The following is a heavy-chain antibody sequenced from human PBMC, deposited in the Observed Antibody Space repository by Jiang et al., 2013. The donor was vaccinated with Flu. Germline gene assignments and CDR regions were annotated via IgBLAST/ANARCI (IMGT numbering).Heavy chain of an antibody. D-gene: IGHD3-10*01. J-gene: IGHJ4*02. CDR2: INAGNGNT. Sequence: EVKKPGASVKVSCKASGYTFTSYAMHWVRQAPGQRLEWMGWINAGNGNTKYSQKFQGRVTITRDTSASTAYMELSSLRSEDTAVYYCARGLWFGESRGEGRHFDYWGQGTLVTVSS. CDR1: GYTFTSYA. V-gene: IGHV1-3*01. CDR3: ARGLWFGESRGEGRHFDY.